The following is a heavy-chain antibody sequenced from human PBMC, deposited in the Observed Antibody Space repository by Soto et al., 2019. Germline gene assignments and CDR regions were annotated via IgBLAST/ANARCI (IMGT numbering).Heavy chain of an antibody. D-gene: IGHD2-2*01. CDR1: RFTFGSYS. CDR3: AREPLWTSYTAARINAFDI. Sequence: PGGSLRLSCAASRFTFGSYSMNWVRQAPGKGLVWVSSISSSSSYIYYADSVTGRFTISRDNAKNSLYLQMNSLRAEETAVYYCAREPLWTSYTAARINAFDIWGQGTMVTVSS. J-gene: IGHJ3*02. CDR2: ISSSSSYI. V-gene: IGHV3-21*01.